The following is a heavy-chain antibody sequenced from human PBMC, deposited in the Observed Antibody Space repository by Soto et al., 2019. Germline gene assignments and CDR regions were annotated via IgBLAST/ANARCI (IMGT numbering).Heavy chain of an antibody. CDR1: GGSISSYY. CDR2: IYYSGST. D-gene: IGHD1-1*01. Sequence: PSETLSLTCTVSGGSISSYYWSWIRPPPGKGLEWIGYIYYSGSTNYNPSLKSRVTISVDTSKNQFSLKLSSVTAADTAVYYCARVRNKVGASRFDPWGQGTLVTVSS. V-gene: IGHV4-59*01. CDR3: ARVRNKVGASRFDP. J-gene: IGHJ5*02.